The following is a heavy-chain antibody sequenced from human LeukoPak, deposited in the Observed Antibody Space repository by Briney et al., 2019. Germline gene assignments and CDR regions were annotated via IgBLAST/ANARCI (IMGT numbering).Heavy chain of an antibody. D-gene: IGHD2-15*01. V-gene: IGHV4-31*11. CDR1: GGSISSGGYY. J-gene: IGHJ4*02. Sequence: SETLSLTCAVSGGSISSGGYYWSWIRQHPGKGLEWIGYICYSGSTYYNPSLKSRVTISVDTSKNQFSLKLSSVTAADTAVYYCARAPQQYCSGGSCYRYFDYWGQGTLVTVSS. CDR2: ICYSGST. CDR3: ARAPQQYCSGGSCYRYFDY.